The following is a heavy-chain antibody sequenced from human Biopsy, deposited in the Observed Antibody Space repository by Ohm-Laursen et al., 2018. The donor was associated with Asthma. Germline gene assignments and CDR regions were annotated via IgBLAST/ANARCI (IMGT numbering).Heavy chain of an antibody. Sequence: SLRLSCAASGFSFSEFVMHWVRQAPGKGLEWVAVISYDGSTKYYADSVKGRFTISRDNSKNTLYLQMSSLRVEDTAVYYCARARRSLLLPDYYYYGMDVWGQGTTVTVSS. D-gene: IGHD3-22*01. J-gene: IGHJ6*02. CDR3: ARARRSLLLPDYYYYGMDV. CDR1: GFSFSEFV. V-gene: IGHV3-30*03. CDR2: ISYDGSTK.